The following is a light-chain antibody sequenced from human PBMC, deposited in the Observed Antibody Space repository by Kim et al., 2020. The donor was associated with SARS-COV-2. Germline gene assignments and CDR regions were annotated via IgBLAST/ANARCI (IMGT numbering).Light chain of an antibody. V-gene: IGKV1-39*01. Sequence: ASVGDRVTITCRASQSVSSYLNWYQQKPGKAPKLLIYAASSLQSGVPSRFSGSGSGTDFTLTISSLQPEDFATYYCQQSYSTPLTFGGGTKVDIK. CDR2: AAS. CDR3: QQSYSTPLT. J-gene: IGKJ4*01. CDR1: QSVSSY.